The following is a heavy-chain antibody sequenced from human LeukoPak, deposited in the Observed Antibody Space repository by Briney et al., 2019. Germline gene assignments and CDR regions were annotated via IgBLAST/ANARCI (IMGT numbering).Heavy chain of an antibody. J-gene: IGHJ4*02. V-gene: IGHV1-69*02. D-gene: IGHD3-10*01. CDR1: GGTFSSYT. CDR3: APGPPKFPPWFGELLQNY. CDR2: IIPILGIA. Sequence: SVKVSCKASGGTFSSYTISWVRQAPGQGLEWMGRIIPILGIANYAQKFQGRVTITADKSTSTAYMELSSLRSEDTAVYYCAPGPPKFPPWFGELLQNYWGQGTLVTVSS.